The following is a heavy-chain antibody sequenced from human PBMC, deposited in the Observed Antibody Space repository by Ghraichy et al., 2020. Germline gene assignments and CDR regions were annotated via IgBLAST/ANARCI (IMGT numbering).Heavy chain of an antibody. Sequence: SETLSLTCTVSGYSISSGYYWGWIRQPPGKGLEWIGSIYHSGSTYYNPSLKSRVTISVDTSKNQFSLKLSSVTAADTAVYYCARRYSSGNFDYWGQGTLVTVSS. CDR2: IYHSGST. V-gene: IGHV4-38-2*02. J-gene: IGHJ4*02. D-gene: IGHD6-19*01. CDR3: ARRYSSGNFDY. CDR1: GYSISSGYY.